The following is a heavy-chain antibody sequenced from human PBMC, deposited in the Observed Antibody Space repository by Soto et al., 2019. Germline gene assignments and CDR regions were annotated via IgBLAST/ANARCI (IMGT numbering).Heavy chain of an antibody. D-gene: IGHD2-2*01. CDR1: GYTFTSYY. Sequence: ASVKVSCKASGYTFTSYYMHWVRQAPGQGLEWMGRIIPSSGSTSYAQKFQERVTITRDMSTSTAYMELSSLRSEDTAVYYCAADGGGLLPAAIPDAFDIWGQGTMVTVSS. CDR3: AADGGGLLPAAIPDAFDI. V-gene: IGHV1-46*01. J-gene: IGHJ3*02. CDR2: IIPSSGST.